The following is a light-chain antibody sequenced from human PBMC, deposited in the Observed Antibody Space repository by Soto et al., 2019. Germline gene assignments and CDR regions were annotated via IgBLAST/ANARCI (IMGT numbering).Light chain of an antibody. CDR1: RSISGW. CDR3: QQYESYSPWT. J-gene: IGKJ1*01. CDR2: DAS. Sequence: DIQMTQSPSTLSASVGDRVTITCRASRSISGWLAWYRQKPGKAPKLLIYDASSLESGVPSRFSGSRSGTEFTLTISSLQPDDFATYYCQQYESYSPWTFGQGTKVEIK. V-gene: IGKV1-5*01.